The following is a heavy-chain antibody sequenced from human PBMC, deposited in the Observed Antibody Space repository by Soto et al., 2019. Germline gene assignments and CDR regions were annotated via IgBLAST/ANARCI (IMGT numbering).Heavy chain of an antibody. J-gene: IGHJ3*02. CDR2: TYYRSKWYN. CDR1: VDNVSXNSAA. D-gene: IGHD3-9*01. Sequence: SQTLSLTCAISVDNVSXNSAAWNWIRQSPSRGLEWLGRTYYRSKWYNDYAVSVKSRITINPDTSKNQFSLQLNSVTPEDTAVYYCAREGRDYDILTGYYFRESGAFDIWGQGTIVTVSS. CDR3: AREGRDYDILTGYYFRESGAFDI. V-gene: IGHV6-1*01.